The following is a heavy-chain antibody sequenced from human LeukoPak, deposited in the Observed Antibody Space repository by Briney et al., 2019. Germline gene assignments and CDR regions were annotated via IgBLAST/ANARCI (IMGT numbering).Heavy chain of an antibody. J-gene: IGHJ4*02. V-gene: IGHV4-61*02. CDR1: GGSISSGSYS. Sequence: SQTLSLTCSVSGGSISSGSYSWSWIRQPAGKGLEWIGRFHTSGSTDYNPSLKSRVTISVDTSKNQFSLKVSSVTAADTAVYYCARRGYYYGSGNGYWGQGTLVTVSS. CDR3: ARRGYYYGSGNGY. D-gene: IGHD3-10*01. CDR2: FHTSGST.